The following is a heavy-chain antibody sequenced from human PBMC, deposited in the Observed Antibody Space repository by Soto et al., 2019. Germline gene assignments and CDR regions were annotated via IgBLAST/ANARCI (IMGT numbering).Heavy chain of an antibody. D-gene: IGHD3-9*01. CDR3: AREIRYFDWLSYFDY. J-gene: IGHJ4*02. CDR2: INHSGST. CDR1: GGSFSSYY. V-gene: IGHV4-34*01. Sequence: QVQLQQWGAGLLKPSETLSLTCAVYGGSFSSYYWSWIRQPPGKGLEWIGEINHSGSTNYNPSLKSRVTISVDTSKNQFSLKLSSVTAAGRAVYYCAREIRYFDWLSYFDYWGQGTLVTVSS.